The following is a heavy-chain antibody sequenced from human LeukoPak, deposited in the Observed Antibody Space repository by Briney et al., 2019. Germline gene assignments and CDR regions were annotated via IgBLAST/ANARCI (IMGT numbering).Heavy chain of an antibody. J-gene: IGHJ4*02. CDR3: AGGLQWLAHDC. Sequence: PSETLSLTCTVSGGSISSYYWSWIRQPAGKGLEWIGRIYTSGSTNYNPSLKSRVTISVDTSKNQLSLKLTSVTAADTAMYYCAGGLQWLAHDCWGQGTLVTVSS. CDR1: GGSISSYY. CDR2: IYTSGST. D-gene: IGHD6-19*01. V-gene: IGHV4-4*07.